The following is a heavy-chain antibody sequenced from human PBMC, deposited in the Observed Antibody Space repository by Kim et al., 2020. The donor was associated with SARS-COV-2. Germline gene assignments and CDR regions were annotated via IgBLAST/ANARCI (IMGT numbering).Heavy chain of an antibody. V-gene: IGHV3-33*01. CDR2: IWYDGSNK. CDR3: ARDSGDPGFDY. CDR1: GFTFSSYG. D-gene: IGHD3-10*01. Sequence: GGSLRLSCAASGFTFSSYGMHWVRQAPGKGLEWVAVIWYDGSNKYYADSVKGRFTISRDNSKNTLYLQMNSLRAEDTAVYYCARDSGDPGFDYWGQGTLVTVSS. J-gene: IGHJ4*02.